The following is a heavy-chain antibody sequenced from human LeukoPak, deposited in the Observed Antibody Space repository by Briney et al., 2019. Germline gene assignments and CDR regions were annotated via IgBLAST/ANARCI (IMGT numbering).Heavy chain of an antibody. V-gene: IGHV3-21*01. J-gene: IGHJ5*02. CDR1: GFTFSSYS. CDR3: ARDLYSSTSPPYPYWFDP. CDR2: ISSSSSYI. Sequence: GGSLRLSCAASGFTFSSYSMNWVRQAPGKGLEWVSSISSSSSYIYYADSVKGRFTISRDNAKNSLYLQMNSLRAEDTAVYYCARDLYSSTSPPYPYWFDPWGQGTLVTVSS. D-gene: IGHD2-2*01.